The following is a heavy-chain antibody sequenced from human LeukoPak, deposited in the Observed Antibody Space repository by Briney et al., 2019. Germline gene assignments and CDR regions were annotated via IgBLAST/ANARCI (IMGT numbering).Heavy chain of an antibody. V-gene: IGHV3-48*01. Sequence: GGSLRLSCAASGFTFTTYTMNWVRQAPGKGLEWVSYISDSSDTMYYADSVKGRFTISRDNAKNSLYLQMNSLRAEDTAVYYCARDLIVGTTIRYYFDYWGQGTLVTVSS. J-gene: IGHJ4*02. D-gene: IGHD1-26*01. CDR2: ISDSSDTM. CDR3: ARDLIVGTTIRYYFDY. CDR1: GFTFTTYT.